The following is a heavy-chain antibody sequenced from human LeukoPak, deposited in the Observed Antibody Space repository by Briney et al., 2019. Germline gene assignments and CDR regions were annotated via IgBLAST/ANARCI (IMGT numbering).Heavy chain of an antibody. CDR1: GGSISSYS. CDR2: SSSSSSYK. J-gene: IGHJ4*02. D-gene: IGHD3-22*01. V-gene: IGHV3-21*01. CDR3: AREGDDSSGYSYQPPDY. Sequence: PSETLSLTCTVSGGSISSYSMSWVRQAPGRGLEWVSSSSSSSSYKYYADSVKGRFTISRDNAKNSLYLQMNSLRAEDTAVYYCAREGDDSSGYSYQPPDYWGQGTLVTVSS.